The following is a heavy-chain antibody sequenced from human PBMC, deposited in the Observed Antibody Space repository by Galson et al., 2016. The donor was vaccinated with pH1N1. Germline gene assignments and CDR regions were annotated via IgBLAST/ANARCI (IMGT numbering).Heavy chain of an antibody. J-gene: IGHJ4*02. CDR2: IKQDGSVN. CDR3: SRKGLPDY. CDR1: GFTFTDYW. D-gene: IGHD5-12*01. V-gene: IGHV3-7*01. Sequence: SLRLSCAVSGFTFTDYWMSWVRQTPGKGLEWVANIKQDGSVNYYVDSVRGRFTSSRDNAKNSLYLQKNSLRAEDTAVYYCSRKGLPDYWGQGTLVTVSS.